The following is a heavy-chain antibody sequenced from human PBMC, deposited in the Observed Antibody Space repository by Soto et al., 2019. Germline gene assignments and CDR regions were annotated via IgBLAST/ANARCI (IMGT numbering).Heavy chain of an antibody. Sequence: GGSLRLSCAASGFTFSSFAMSWVSQAPGKGLEWVSAISGSGGSTYYADSVKGRFTISRDNSKNTLYLQMNSLRAEDTAVYYCAKLPHIVVVVAATYFDCWGQGTLVTVSS. CDR1: GFTFSSFA. CDR3: AKLPHIVVVVAATYFDC. J-gene: IGHJ4*02. V-gene: IGHV3-23*01. CDR2: ISGSGGST. D-gene: IGHD2-15*01.